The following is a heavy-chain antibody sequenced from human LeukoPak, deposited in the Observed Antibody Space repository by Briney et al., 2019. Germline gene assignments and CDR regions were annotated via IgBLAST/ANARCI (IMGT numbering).Heavy chain of an antibody. Sequence: SETLSLTCAVYGGSFSGYYWSWIRQPPGKGLEWIGEINHSGSTNYNPSLKSRVTISVDTSKNQFSLKLSSVTAADTAVYYCARGQDRRFYYDSSGAFDIWGQGTMVTVS. CDR2: INHSGST. CDR1: GGSFSGYY. J-gene: IGHJ3*02. CDR3: ARGQDRRFYYDSSGAFDI. V-gene: IGHV4-34*01. D-gene: IGHD3-22*01.